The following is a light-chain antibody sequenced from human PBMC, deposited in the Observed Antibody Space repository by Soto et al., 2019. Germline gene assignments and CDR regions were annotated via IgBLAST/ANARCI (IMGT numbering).Light chain of an antibody. V-gene: IGKV3-15*01. Sequence: EILMTQSPSTLSASPGERATISCRASQSVSSKLAWYQQKPGQAPRLLIYAASTRASGIPARFSGSGSGTEFTLTISSLQSDDFATYYCQQYNSYSQTVGQGTKVDIK. CDR2: AAS. CDR3: QQYNSYSQT. CDR1: QSVSSK. J-gene: IGKJ1*01.